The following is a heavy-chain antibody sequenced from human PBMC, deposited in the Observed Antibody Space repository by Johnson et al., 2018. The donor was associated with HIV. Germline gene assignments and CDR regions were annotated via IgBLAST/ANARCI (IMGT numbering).Heavy chain of an antibody. V-gene: IGHV3-30*04. CDR3: ARGKGAAVGLDAFDI. D-gene: IGHD6-13*01. J-gene: IGHJ3*02. Sequence: QVQLVESGGGVVQPGRSPRLACAASGFTFSSYPMHWVRQAPGKGLEWVAVKSYDGRNKYYADSVKGRFTISRDNSKNTLYLQMYSLRAEDTALYYCARGKGAAVGLDAFDIWGQGTMVTVSS. CDR2: KSYDGRNK. CDR1: GFTFSSYP.